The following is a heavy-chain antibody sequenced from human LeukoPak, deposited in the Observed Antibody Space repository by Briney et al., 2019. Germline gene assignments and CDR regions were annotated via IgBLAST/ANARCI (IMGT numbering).Heavy chain of an antibody. Sequence: SETLSLTCSVSGGSISSNSYYWGWIRQPPGKGLEWIGSIYNSRSTYYNPSLKSRVTMSVDTSKNQFSLKLNSVTAADTAVYYCARGRYSSGWHDFDYWGQGTLVTVSS. CDR1: GGSISSNSYY. V-gene: IGHV4-39*01. CDR3: ARGRYSSGWHDFDY. J-gene: IGHJ4*02. CDR2: IYNSRST. D-gene: IGHD6-19*01.